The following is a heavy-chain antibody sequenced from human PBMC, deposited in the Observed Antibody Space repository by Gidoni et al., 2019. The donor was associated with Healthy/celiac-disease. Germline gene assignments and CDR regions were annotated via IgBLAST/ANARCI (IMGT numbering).Heavy chain of an antibody. CDR3: TKLELGSYFDY. J-gene: IGHJ4*02. Sequence: EVQLVESGGGLVQPGRSLRLSCAASGFTFDDYAMHWVRQAPGKGLEWVSGISWNSGSIGYADSVKDRFTISRDNAKNSLYLQMNSLRAEDTALYYCTKLELGSYFDYWGQGTLVTVSS. CDR1: GFTFDDYA. CDR2: ISWNSGSI. D-gene: IGHD1-7*01. V-gene: IGHV3-9*01.